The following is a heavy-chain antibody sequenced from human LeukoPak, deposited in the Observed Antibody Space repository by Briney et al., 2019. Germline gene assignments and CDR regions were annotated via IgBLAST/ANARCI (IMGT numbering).Heavy chain of an antibody. D-gene: IGHD3-16*01. CDR2: ISTDGSDT. V-gene: IGHV3-74*01. CDR3: ATLSQTLPLDY. J-gene: IGHJ4*02. CDR1: GFTFTTYW. Sequence: GGSLRLSCAASGFTFTTYWIHWVRQPPGNGLVWVSVISTDGSDTRYTGSVKGRFTMSRDNAKNTVYLQMNSLRVEDTAVYYCATLSQTLPLDYWGQGVQVTVSS.